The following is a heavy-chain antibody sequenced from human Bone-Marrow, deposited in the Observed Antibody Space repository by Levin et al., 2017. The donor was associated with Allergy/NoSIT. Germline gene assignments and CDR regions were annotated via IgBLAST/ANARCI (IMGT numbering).Heavy chain of an antibody. CDR2: VGRDGVTI. Sequence: HPGGSLRLSCAASGFTFTSYALTWVRQAPGEGLEWVSVVGRDGVTIYYADSVRGRFTISRDDSKNILYLQMNSLRVEDTALYYCATAARTFCDGVSCYGGGFDYWGLGTLVTVSS. CDR1: GFTFTSYA. V-gene: IGHV3-23*01. D-gene: IGHD2-15*01. CDR3: ATAARTFCDGVSCYGGGFDY. J-gene: IGHJ4*02.